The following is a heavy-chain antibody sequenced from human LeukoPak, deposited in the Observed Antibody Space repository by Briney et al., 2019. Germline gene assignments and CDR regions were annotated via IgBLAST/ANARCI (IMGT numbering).Heavy chain of an antibody. CDR1: GYSFTSYW. D-gene: IGHD3-22*01. CDR3: ARRYYYDSSGYYANGTFDI. CDR2: IYPGDSDT. Sequence: GESLKISCKGSGYSFTSYWIGWVRQMPGKGLEWMGIIYPGDSDTRYSPSFQGQVTISADKSISTAYLQWSSLKASDTAMYYCARRYYYDSSGYYANGTFDIWGQGTMVTVSS. J-gene: IGHJ3*02. V-gene: IGHV5-51*01.